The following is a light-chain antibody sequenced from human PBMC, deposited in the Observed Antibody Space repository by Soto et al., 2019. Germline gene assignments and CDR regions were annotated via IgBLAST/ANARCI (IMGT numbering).Light chain of an antibody. V-gene: IGLV2-14*01. CDR3: SSYTASSTPVV. Sequence: QSALAQPASVSGSPGQSITISCTGTISDVGGYNYVSWYQQHPGKAPKLIIYEVTNRPSGISDRFSGSKSGNTASLTISGLQAGDEADYYCSSYTASSTPVVFGSGTKVTVL. J-gene: IGLJ1*01. CDR1: ISDVGGYNY. CDR2: EVT.